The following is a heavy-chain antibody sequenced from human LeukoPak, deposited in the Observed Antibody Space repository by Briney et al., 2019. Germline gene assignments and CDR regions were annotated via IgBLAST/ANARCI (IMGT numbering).Heavy chain of an antibody. CDR1: GFIFHDYA. CDR3: VKDQTTVSLSGWFDP. CDR2: ISWDSGII. J-gene: IGHJ5*02. D-gene: IGHD4-17*01. V-gene: IGHV3-9*01. Sequence: PGGSLRLSCAASGFIFHDYAMHWVRQAPGKGLEGVSGISWDSGIIGYADSVKGRFTIGRDNAKNSLHLQMDSLRPEDTALYYCVKDQTTVSLSGWFDPWGQGTLVTVSS.